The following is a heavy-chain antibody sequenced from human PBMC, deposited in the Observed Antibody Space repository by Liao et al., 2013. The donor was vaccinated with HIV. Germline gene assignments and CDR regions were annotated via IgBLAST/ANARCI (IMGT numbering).Heavy chain of an antibody. V-gene: IGHV4-39*07. J-gene: IGHJ3*02. CDR3: ARFLQVGATSRTTSDAFDI. D-gene: IGHD1-26*01. CDR1: GGSIRSNTHY. Sequence: QLQLQESGPGLVKPSETLSLTCTVSGGSIRSNTHYWGWIRQPPGKGLEWIGSIYYSGSTYYNPSLKSRVTISVDTSKNQFSLKLSSVTAADTAVYYCARFLQVGATSRTTSDAFDIWGQGTMVTVSS. CDR2: IYYSGST.